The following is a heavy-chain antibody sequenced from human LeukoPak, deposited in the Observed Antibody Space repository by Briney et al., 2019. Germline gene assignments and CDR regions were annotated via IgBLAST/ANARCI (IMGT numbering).Heavy chain of an antibody. CDR2: IYTSGST. Sequence: SQTLSLTCTVSGGSISSGSYYWSWIRQPAGKGLEWIGRIYTSGSTNYNPSLKSRVTISVDTSKNQFSLKLSSVTAADTAVYYCARVGPRYSGYDRAGYFDYWGQGTLVTVSS. J-gene: IGHJ4*02. CDR3: ARVGPRYSGYDRAGYFDY. D-gene: IGHD5-12*01. V-gene: IGHV4-61*02. CDR1: GGSISSGSYY.